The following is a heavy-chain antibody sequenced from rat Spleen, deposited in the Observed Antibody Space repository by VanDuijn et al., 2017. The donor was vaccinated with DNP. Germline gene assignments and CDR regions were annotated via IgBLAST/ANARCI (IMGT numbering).Heavy chain of an antibody. D-gene: IGHD1-4*01. CDR2: ISTSGGST. V-gene: IGHV5-25*01. CDR3: ARLPGYNWYFDF. J-gene: IGHJ1*01. Sequence: EVQLVESGGGLVQPGRSLKLSCAASGFTFSNYDMAWVRQAPTKGLEWVASISTSGGSTYYRDSVKGRFTVSRDNAKSTVYLQMDSLRSEDTATYECARLPGYNWYFDFWGPGTMVTVSS. CDR1: GFTFSNYD.